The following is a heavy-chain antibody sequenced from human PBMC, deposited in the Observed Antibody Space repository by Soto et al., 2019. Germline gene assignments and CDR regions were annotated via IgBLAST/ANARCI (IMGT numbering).Heavy chain of an antibody. CDR2: IYYSGST. V-gene: IGHV4-31*03. J-gene: IGHJ6*02. Sequence: SETLSLTCTVSGGSISSGGYYWSWIRQHPGKGLEWIGYIYYSGSTYYNPSLKSRVTISVDTSKNQFSLKLSSVTAADTAVYYCARDRYDFWSVDYYGMDVCGQGTTVTVSS. D-gene: IGHD3-3*01. CDR3: ARDRYDFWSVDYYGMDV. CDR1: GGSISSGGYY.